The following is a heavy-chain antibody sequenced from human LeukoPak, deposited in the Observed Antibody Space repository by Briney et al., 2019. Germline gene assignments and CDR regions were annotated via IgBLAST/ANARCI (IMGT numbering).Heavy chain of an antibody. J-gene: IGHJ4*02. Sequence: ASVKVSCKASGYTFTSFGISWVRQAPGQGLEWMGWISTYNGNTNYAQKLQGRVTMTTDTSTSRVYMDRRSLRSDDTAVYYCARDRAGSAWYTTFDYWGQGTLVTVSS. CDR2: ISTYNGNT. V-gene: IGHV1-18*01. CDR1: GYTFTSFG. D-gene: IGHD6-19*01. CDR3: ARDRAGSAWYTTFDY.